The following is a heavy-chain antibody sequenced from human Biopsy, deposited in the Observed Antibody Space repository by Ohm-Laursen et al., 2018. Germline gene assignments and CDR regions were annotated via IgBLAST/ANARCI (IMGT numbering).Heavy chain of an antibody. CDR2: IFYSANT. Sequence: PSGTLSLTCAVYGESFSGYYWTWIRQPPGKGPEWIGNIFYSANTYYNPSLKSRVTISVDTSKNQFSLKLSSVTAADTAVYYCARLGSGDYFPTFFDFWGQGALVTVSS. J-gene: IGHJ4*02. CDR3: ARLGSGDYFPTFFDF. CDR1: GESFSGYY. D-gene: IGHD5-12*01. V-gene: IGHV4-34*12.